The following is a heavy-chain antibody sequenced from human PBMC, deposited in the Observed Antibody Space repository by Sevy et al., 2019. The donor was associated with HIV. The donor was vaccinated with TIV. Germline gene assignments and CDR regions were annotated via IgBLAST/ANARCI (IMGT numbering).Heavy chain of an antibody. CDR1: GFTFSSYW. V-gene: IGHV3-7*03. Sequence: GGSLRLSCAASGFTFSSYWMSWVRQAPGKGLEWVANIKQDGSEKYYGDSVKGRFTITRDNAKNSLYLQMNSLRAEDTAVYYCARDYSSGWSGAFDYWGQGTLVTVSS. CDR3: ARDYSSGWSGAFDY. D-gene: IGHD6-19*01. CDR2: IKQDGSEK. J-gene: IGHJ4*02.